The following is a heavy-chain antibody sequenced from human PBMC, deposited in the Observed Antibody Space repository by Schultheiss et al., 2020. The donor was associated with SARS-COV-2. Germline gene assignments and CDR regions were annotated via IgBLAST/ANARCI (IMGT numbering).Heavy chain of an antibody. CDR2: IYYSGST. Sequence: SETLSLTCTVSGGSISSGGYYWSWIRQHPGKGLEWIGYIYYSGSTYYNPSLKSLVTISVDTSKNQFSLKLSSVTAADTAVYYCARGSHSTGWYYYYYMDVWGKGTTVTVSS. CDR3: ARGSHSTGWYYYYYMDV. V-gene: IGHV4-31*01. D-gene: IGHD3-9*01. CDR1: GGSISSGGYY. J-gene: IGHJ6*03.